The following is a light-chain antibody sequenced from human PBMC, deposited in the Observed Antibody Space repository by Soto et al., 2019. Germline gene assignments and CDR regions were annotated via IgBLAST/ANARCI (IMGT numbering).Light chain of an antibody. CDR2: LGS. CDR3: MQGLHIPPT. CDR1: QSLLLDNGNNH. V-gene: IGKV2-28*01. Sequence: DIVLTQSPLSLPVTPGEPASISCRSSQSLLLDNGNNHLDWYLQKPGQSPQLLMYLGSTRASGVPDRFSGSGSGRDFALKISRVEAEDVVLYNGMQGLHIPPTVGQGTRLEIK. J-gene: IGKJ5*01.